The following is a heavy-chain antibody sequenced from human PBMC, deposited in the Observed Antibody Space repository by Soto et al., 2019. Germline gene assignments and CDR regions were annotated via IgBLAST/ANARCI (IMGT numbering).Heavy chain of an antibody. CDR2: ISDGGDLT. V-gene: IGHV3-23*01. J-gene: IGHJ3*02. Sequence: GGSLRLSCAASGFAFTVPPMSWVRQAPEKGLEWVAGISDGGDLTYNADSVKGRFTISRDNSRNTLYLQMNSLRAEDKAVYYCARRVIGSSRAFDIWGQGTMVTVSS. CDR1: GFAFTVPP. CDR3: ARRVIGSSRAFDI. D-gene: IGHD3-10*01.